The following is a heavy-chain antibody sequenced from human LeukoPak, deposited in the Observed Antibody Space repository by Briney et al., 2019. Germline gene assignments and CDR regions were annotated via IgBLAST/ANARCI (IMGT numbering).Heavy chain of an antibody. CDR1: GFTFSSYS. CDR2: ISSGSSYI. Sequence: PGGSLRLSCAASGFTFSSYSMNWVRQAPGKGLEWVSSISSGSSYIYYADSVKGRFTISRDNAKNSLYLQMNSLRAEDTAVYYCARGYNWKYWGQGTLVTVSS. J-gene: IGHJ4*02. V-gene: IGHV3-21*01. CDR3: ARGYNWKY. D-gene: IGHD1-20*01.